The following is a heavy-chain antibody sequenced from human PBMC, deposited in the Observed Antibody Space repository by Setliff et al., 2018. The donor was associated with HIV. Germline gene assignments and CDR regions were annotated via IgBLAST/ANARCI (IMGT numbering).Heavy chain of an antibody. CDR3: ARGRGSSSSWPIDY. V-gene: IGHV1-2*06. Sequence: ASVKVSCKASGYTFTGYYMHWVRQAPGQGLEWMGRINPNSGGTNYAQKFQGRVTITADESTSTAYMELSSLRSEDTAVYYCARGRGSSSSWPIDYWGQGTLVTVSS. D-gene: IGHD6-13*01. CDR2: INPNSGGT. CDR1: GYTFTGYY. J-gene: IGHJ4*02.